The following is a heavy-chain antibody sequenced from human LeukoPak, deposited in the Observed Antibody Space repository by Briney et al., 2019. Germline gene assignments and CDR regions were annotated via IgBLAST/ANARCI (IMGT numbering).Heavy chain of an antibody. Sequence: TSSETLSLTCSVSGDSITSSSYYWAWVRQPPGKGLEWIGSIHHSGITYYNPSLKSRVTISVDTSKNQFSLRVDSVTAADTAVYYCARDLYDDNRCFDFWGQGILVTVSS. CDR3: ARDLYDDNRCFDF. CDR1: GDSITSSSYY. D-gene: IGHD1-14*01. V-gene: IGHV4-39*07. CDR2: IHHSGIT. J-gene: IGHJ4*02.